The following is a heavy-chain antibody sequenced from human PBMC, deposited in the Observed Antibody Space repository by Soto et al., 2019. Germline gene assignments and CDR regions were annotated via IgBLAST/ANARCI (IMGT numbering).Heavy chain of an antibody. CDR3: ARERSGYSYGDLYYYYYGMDV. D-gene: IGHD5-18*01. CDR2: IFSSGST. CDR1: GGSISSDDYY. Sequence: SETLSLTCSVSGGSISSDDYYWGWIRKPPGKGLEWIGSIFSSGSTYYNPSLKSRVTISVDTSKNQFSLKLSSVTAADTAVYYCARERSGYSYGDLYYYYYGMDVWGQGTTVTVSS. V-gene: IGHV4-39*07. J-gene: IGHJ6*02.